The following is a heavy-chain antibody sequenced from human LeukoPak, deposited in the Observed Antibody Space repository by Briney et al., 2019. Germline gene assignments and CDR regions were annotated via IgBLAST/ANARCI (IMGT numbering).Heavy chain of an antibody. CDR2: IYYSGST. Sequence: TSETLSLTCTVSGGSISSSSYYWGWIRQPPGKGLEWIGSIYYSGSTYYNPSLKSRVTISVDTSKNQFSLKLSSVTAADTAVYYCARQNCSGGSCLGYYFDYWGQGTLVTVSS. CDR3: ARQNCSGGSCLGYYFDY. CDR1: GGSISSSSYY. J-gene: IGHJ4*02. V-gene: IGHV4-39*01. D-gene: IGHD2-15*01.